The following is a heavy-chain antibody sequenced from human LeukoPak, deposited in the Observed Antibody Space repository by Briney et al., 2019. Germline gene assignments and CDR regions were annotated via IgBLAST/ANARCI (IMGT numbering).Heavy chain of an antibody. D-gene: IGHD6-13*01. Sequence: SETLSLTCTVSGGSIISVISGAYYWGWIRQPPGKGLEWIGSVYYSGSIHYNPSLKSRVTISSDTSKNQFFLKLSSVAAADTAVYYCARLSAAGAWFDPWGQGTLVTVSS. CDR1: GGSIISVISGAYY. CDR3: ARLSAAGAWFDP. V-gene: IGHV4-39*07. CDR2: VYYSGSI. J-gene: IGHJ5*02.